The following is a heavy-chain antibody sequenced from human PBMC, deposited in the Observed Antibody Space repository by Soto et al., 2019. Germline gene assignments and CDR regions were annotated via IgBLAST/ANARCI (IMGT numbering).Heavy chain of an antibody. V-gene: IGHV1-18*01. CDR2: ISAYNGKT. J-gene: IGHJ6*02. CDR3: ARDVESIVYYGMDV. CDR1: GYPSTSYG. Sequence: ASVKVSCKTSGYPSTSYGMNWVRQAPGQGPEWMGWISAYNGKTSYTQKFQGRVTMTTDTSTSTAYMELRSLRSDDTAVYYCARDVESIVYYGMDVWGQGTTVTVSS. D-gene: IGHD3-3*01.